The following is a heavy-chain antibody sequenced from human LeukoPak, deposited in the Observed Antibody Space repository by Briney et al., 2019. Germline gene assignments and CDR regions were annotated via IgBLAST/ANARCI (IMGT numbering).Heavy chain of an antibody. D-gene: IGHD6-19*01. J-gene: IGHJ5*02. Sequence: GGSLRLSCAASGFTFSDYYMSWIRQAPGKGLEWVSYISSSGSTIYYADSVKGRFTISRDNAKNSLYLQMNSLRAEDTAVYYCARARYSSGWYYWFDPWGQGTLVTVSS. V-gene: IGHV3-11*01. CDR2: ISSSGSTI. CDR1: GFTFSDYY. CDR3: ARARYSSGWYYWFDP.